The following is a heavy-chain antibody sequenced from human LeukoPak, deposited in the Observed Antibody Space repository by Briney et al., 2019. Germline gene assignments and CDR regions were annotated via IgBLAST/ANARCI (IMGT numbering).Heavy chain of an antibody. CDR3: ARQGSGYSPTYYYYMDV. Sequence: GESLKISCKGSGYSFTNYWIGWVRPMPGKGLEWMGIIYPDDSDTRYSPSFQGQVTISADKSISTAYLQWSSLKASDTAMYYCARQGSGYSPTYYYYMDVWGKGTTVTISS. J-gene: IGHJ6*03. V-gene: IGHV5-51*01. D-gene: IGHD5-18*01. CDR2: IYPDDSDT. CDR1: GYSFTNYW.